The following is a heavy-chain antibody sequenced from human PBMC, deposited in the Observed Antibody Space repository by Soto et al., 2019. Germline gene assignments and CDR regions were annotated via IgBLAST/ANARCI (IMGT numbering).Heavy chain of an antibody. CDR2: INDRGSI. V-gene: IGHV4-34*01. CDR3: ARESHDILTGPPWVWYFDL. Sequence: QVQLQQWGAGPLRPLETLSLTCGVSGGSFSGYYWAWIRQSPGKGLEWIGEINDRGSINYNPSLKSRVSISVETSKNHYSLNLRSVTAAEAAVYYCARESHDILTGPPWVWYFDLWGRGTLVTVSS. CDR1: GGSFSGYY. D-gene: IGHD3-9*01. J-gene: IGHJ2*01.